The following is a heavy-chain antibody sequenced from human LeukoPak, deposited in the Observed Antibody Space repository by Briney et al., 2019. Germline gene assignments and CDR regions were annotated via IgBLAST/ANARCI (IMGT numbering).Heavy chain of an antibody. CDR3: ARDQLVVVPAAMRGLGYGMDV. J-gene: IGHJ6*02. CDR2: ISSSSSYI. Sequence: GGSLRLSCAASGFTFSSYSMNWVRQAPGKGLEWVSSISSSSSYIYYADSVKGRFTISRDNAKNSLYLQMNSLGAEDTAVYYCARDQLVVVPAAMRGLGYGMDVWGQGTTVTVS. CDR1: GFTFSSYS. V-gene: IGHV3-21*01. D-gene: IGHD2-2*01.